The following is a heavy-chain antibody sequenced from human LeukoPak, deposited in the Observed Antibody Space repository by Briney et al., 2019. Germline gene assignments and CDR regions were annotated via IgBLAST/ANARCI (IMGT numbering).Heavy chain of an antibody. D-gene: IGHD3-22*01. J-gene: IGHJ6*03. CDR1: SGSISSSSYY. V-gene: IGHV4-39*01. CDR3: ARLSELSSFFTTYYYYYMDV. CDR2: IYYSGST. Sequence: SETLSLTCTVSSGSISSSSYYWGWIRQPPGKGLEWIGSIYYSGSTYYNPSLKSRVTISVDTSKNQFSLKLSSVTAADTAVYYCARLSELSSFFTTYYYYYMDVWGKGTTVTVSS.